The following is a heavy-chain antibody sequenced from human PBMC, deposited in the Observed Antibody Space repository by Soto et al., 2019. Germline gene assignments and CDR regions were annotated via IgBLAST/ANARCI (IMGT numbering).Heavy chain of an antibody. V-gene: IGHV5-51*01. Sequence: PGESLKISCKGSGYSFTSYWIGWVRQMPGKGLEWMGIIYPGDSDTRYSPSFQGQVTISADKSISTAYLQWSSLKASDTAMYYCARRKYYDSSGYYNYYYYYGMDVWGQGTTVTVSS. CDR2: IYPGDSDT. CDR3: ARRKYYDSSGYYNYYYYYGMDV. CDR1: GYSFTSYW. J-gene: IGHJ6*02. D-gene: IGHD3-22*01.